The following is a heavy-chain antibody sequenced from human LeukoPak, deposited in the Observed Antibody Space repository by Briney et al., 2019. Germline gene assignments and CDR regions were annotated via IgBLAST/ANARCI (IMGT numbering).Heavy chain of an antibody. CDR2: ISGSGGST. Sequence: PGGSLRLSCAASGFTFSSYAMSWVRQAPGMGLEWVSAISGSGGSTYYADSVKGRFTISRDNSKNTLYLQMNSLRAEDTAVYYCARDSRSGYKAFDYWGQGTLVTVSS. V-gene: IGHV3-23*01. CDR3: ARDSRSGYKAFDY. D-gene: IGHD3-22*01. J-gene: IGHJ4*02. CDR1: GFTFSSYA.